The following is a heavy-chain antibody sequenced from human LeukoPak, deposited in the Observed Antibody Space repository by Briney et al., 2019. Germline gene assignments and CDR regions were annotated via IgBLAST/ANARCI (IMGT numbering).Heavy chain of an antibody. J-gene: IGHJ3*02. V-gene: IGHV1-46*01. CDR2: INPSGGST. CDR3: GHMDAFDI. CDR1: GYTFTIYY. Sequence: ASVKVSCKASGYTFTIYYMHWVRQAPGQGLEWMGIINPSGGSTSYAQKFQGRVTMTRDMSTSTVYIELSSPRSEDTAVYYCGHMDAFDIWGQGTMVTVSS. D-gene: IGHD2-21*01.